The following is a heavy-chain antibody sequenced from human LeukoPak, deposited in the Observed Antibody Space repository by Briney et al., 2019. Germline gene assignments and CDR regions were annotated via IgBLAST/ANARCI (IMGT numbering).Heavy chain of an antibody. V-gene: IGHV3-9*01. D-gene: IGHD3-9*01. J-gene: IGHJ3*02. CDR2: ISWNSGSI. Sequence: GGSLRLSCAASGFTFDDYAMHWVRQAPGKGLEWVSGISWNSGSIGYADSVKGRFTISRDNAKNSLYLQMNSLRAEDTALYYCAKGLQYTIPIGFDIWGQGTMVTVSS. CDR1: GFTFDDYA. CDR3: AKGLQYTIPIGFDI.